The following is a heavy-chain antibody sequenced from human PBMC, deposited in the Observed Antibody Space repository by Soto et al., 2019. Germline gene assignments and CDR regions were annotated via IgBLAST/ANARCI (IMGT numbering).Heavy chain of an antibody. J-gene: IGHJ5*02. CDR3: ARSCCSGGPNNWFDP. D-gene: IGHD2-15*01. Sequence: ASVKVSCKAFGYTFTGYYMHWVRQAPGQGLEWMGWINPNSGGTNYAQKFQGWVTMTRDTSISTAYMELSRLRSDDTAVYYCARSCCSGGPNNWFDPWGQGTLVTVSS. CDR2: INPNSGGT. CDR1: GYTFTGYY. V-gene: IGHV1-2*04.